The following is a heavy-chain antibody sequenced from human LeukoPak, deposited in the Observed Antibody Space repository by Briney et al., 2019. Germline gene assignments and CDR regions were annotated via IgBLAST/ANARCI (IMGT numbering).Heavy chain of an antibody. CDR2: ISGYNGNT. V-gene: IGHV1-18*01. CDR1: GYTFTSYG. D-gene: IGHD5-24*01. Sequence: ASMKVSCKASGYTFTSYGITWVRQAPGQGLEWMGWISGYNGNTNYAQKFQGRVTMTTDTSTSTVYMELRSLRSDDTAVYYCARVISPDNYFYFSEYYYMDVWGKGTTVTVSS. J-gene: IGHJ6*03. CDR3: ARVISPDNYFYFSEYYYMDV.